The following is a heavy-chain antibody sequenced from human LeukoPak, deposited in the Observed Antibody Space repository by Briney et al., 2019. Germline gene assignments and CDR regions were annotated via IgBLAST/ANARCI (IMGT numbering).Heavy chain of an antibody. CDR2: INPNTGAT. J-gene: IGHJ4*02. CDR1: GYTFTGYY. CDR3: ARDRVGSGWPRPYYFEF. V-gene: IGHV1-2*02. D-gene: IGHD6-19*01. Sequence: GASVKVSCRPFGYTFTGYYIHWVRQAPRLGLEWMGWINPNTGATMYGQKFQGRVTLTRDTSIDTAYMELTNLRSDDTALYYCARDRVGSGWPRPYYFEFWGQGSLVTVSS.